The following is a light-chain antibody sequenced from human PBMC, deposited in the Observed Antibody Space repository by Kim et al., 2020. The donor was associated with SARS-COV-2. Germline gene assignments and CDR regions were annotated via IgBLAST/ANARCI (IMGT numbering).Light chain of an antibody. J-gene: IGLJ2*01. Sequence: GASVKLPCTLSSGHSSYAIAWHQQRPERGPRYLMKVSRDGGHTKGDGVPGRFSGSSSGAERYLTISNLQSEDEADYYCQTWGTGMVFGEGTQLTVL. V-gene: IGLV4-69*01. CDR1: SGHSSYA. CDR2: VSRDGGH. CDR3: QTWGTGMV.